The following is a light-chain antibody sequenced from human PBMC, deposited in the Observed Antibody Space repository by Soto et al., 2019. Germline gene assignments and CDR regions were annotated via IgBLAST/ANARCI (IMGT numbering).Light chain of an antibody. CDR2: RNN. CDR1: SSNIGNTY. CDR3: AAWDDSLSGPV. Sequence: QSVLTQPPSASGTPGQRVTISCSGSSSNIGNTYVYWDQQLPGTAPKLLIYRNNQRPSGVPDRFSGSKSGTSASLAISGLRSEDEADYYCAAWDDSLSGPVFGGGTKLTVL. V-gene: IGLV1-47*01. J-gene: IGLJ3*02.